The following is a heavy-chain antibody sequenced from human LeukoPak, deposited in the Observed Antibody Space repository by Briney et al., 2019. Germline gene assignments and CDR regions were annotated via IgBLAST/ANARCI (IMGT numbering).Heavy chain of an antibody. V-gene: IGHV1-18*01. D-gene: IGHD6-19*01. CDR1: GYTFTSYG. CDR2: ISTYNDNT. J-gene: IGHJ4*02. Sequence: ASVKVSCKASGYTFTSYGLSWVRQAPGQGLEWMGWISTYNDNTHYAQKFQGRVTMTIDTSTNTAYMELRSLRSDDTAVYYCAREMAVAGSGVIDSWGQGTLVTVSS. CDR3: AREMAVAGSGVIDS.